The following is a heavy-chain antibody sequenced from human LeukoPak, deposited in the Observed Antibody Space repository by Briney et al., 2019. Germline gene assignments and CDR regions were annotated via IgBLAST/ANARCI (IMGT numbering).Heavy chain of an antibody. CDR2: ISYDGSNK. CDR3: AILVVQETDDAFDI. CDR1: GFTFSSYG. V-gene: IGHV3-30*03. D-gene: IGHD2-15*01. Sequence: GRSLRLSCAASGFTFSSYGMHWVRQAPGKGLEWEAVISYDGSNKYYADSVKGRFTISRDNSKNTLYLQMNSLRAEDTAVYYCAILVVQETDDAFDIWGQGTMVTVSS. J-gene: IGHJ3*02.